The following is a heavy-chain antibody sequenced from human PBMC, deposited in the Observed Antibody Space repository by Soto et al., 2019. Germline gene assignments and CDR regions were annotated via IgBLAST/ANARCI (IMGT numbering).Heavy chain of an antibody. J-gene: IGHJ3*02. Sequence: QVQLQESGPGLVKPSETLSLTCTVSGGSVSSGSYYWSWIRQPPGKGLEWIGYIYYSGSTNYNPSLKSRVTISVDTSKNQFSLKLSSVTAADTAVYYCARDPSGYYYDSSGPGSDAFDIWGQGTMVTVSS. D-gene: IGHD3-22*01. CDR2: IYYSGST. CDR1: GGSVSSGSYY. CDR3: ARDPSGYYYDSSGPGSDAFDI. V-gene: IGHV4-61*01.